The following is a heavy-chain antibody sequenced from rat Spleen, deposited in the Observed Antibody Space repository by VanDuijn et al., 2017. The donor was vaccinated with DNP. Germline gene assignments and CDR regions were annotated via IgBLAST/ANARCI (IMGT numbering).Heavy chain of an antibody. CDR2: IGSSGSYI. J-gene: IGHJ2*01. V-gene: IGHV5-34*01. CDR1: GFTFSNYG. CDR3: ASRGGTYYFDN. D-gene: IGHD1-11*01. Sequence: EVQLVESGGGVVQVGRSLKLSCSASGFTFSNYGMNWLRQAPGKGLEWVASIGSSGSYIYYGDTMKGRFTISRENAKNTLYLEMTNLRSEDTALDYCASRGGTYYFDNWGQGVMVTVSS.